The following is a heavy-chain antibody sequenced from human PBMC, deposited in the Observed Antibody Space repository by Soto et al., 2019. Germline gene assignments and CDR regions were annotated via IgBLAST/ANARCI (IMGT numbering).Heavy chain of an antibody. Sequence: TLSLTCTVSGGSISSGDYYWSWIRQPPGKGLEWIGCIYYSGSTYYNPPLKSRVTISVDTSKNQFSLKLSSVTAADTAVCYCARGIAAGNWFDPWGQGTLVTVSS. J-gene: IGHJ5*02. CDR2: IYYSGST. D-gene: IGHD6-13*01. V-gene: IGHV4-30-4*01. CDR3: ARGIAAGNWFDP. CDR1: GGSISSGDYY.